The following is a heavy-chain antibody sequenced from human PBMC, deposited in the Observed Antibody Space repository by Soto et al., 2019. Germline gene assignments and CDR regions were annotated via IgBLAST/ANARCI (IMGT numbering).Heavy chain of an antibody. CDR1: GGSISSYY. J-gene: IGHJ3*02. V-gene: IGHV4-59*01. Sequence: SEPLSLTCTVSGGSISSYYWSWIRQPPGKGLEWIGYIYNSGSTNYNPSLKSRVTISADTSKNQFSLKVSSVTAADTAVYYCARTNAFDIWGQGTMVTVSS. CDR3: ARTNAFDI. CDR2: IYNSGST.